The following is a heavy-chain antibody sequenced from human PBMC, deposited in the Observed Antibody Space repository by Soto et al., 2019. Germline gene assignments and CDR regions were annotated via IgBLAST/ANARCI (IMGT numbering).Heavy chain of an antibody. CDR2: INPSGGST. J-gene: IGHJ3*02. V-gene: IGHV1-46*01. CDR3: AKELNVAAFDI. Sequence: QVQLVQSGAEVKKPGASVRVSCEACGYTFTSYYMHWVRQAPGQGLEWMGIINPSGGSTSYAQKFQGRVTMTRDTSTSTVYMELSSLRSEDTAVYYCAKELNVAAFDIWGQGTMVTVSS. CDR1: GYTFTSYY. D-gene: IGHD2-15*01.